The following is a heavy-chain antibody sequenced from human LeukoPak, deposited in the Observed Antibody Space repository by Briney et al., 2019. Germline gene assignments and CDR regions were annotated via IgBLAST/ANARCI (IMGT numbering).Heavy chain of an antibody. V-gene: IGHV4-4*02. Sequence: SGTLSLTCAVSGGSISSSNWWSWVRQAPGKGLEWIGYIYYSGSTYYNPSLKSRVTISVDTSKNQFSLKLSSVTAADTAVYYCARLEIRTYDSSGPYRWGQGTLVTVSS. CDR3: ARLEIRTYDSSGPYR. CDR2: IYYSGST. D-gene: IGHD3-22*01. CDR1: GGSISSSNW. J-gene: IGHJ5*02.